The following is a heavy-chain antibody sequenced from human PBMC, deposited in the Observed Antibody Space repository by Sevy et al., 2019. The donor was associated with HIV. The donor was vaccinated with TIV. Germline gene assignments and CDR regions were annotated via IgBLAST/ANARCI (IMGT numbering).Heavy chain of an antibody. CDR1: GFSFNTYT. Sequence: GGYLRLSCAASGFSFNTYTMDWVRQAPGKGLEWISSISSGSSYIFYADSVKGRFTISRDNAKNSLFLQMNSLRVEDTAVYYCARRLKNGWFDPWGQGTLVTVSS. D-gene: IGHD1-1*01. CDR2: ISSGSSYI. CDR3: ARRLKNGWFDP. V-gene: IGHV3-21*01. J-gene: IGHJ5*02.